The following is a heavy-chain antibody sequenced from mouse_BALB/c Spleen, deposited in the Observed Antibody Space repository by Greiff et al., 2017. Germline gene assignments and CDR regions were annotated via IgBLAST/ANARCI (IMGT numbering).Heavy chain of an antibody. D-gene: IGHD1-1*01. Sequence: EVMLVESGGGLVQPGGSRKLSCAASGFTFSSFGMHWVRQAPEKGLEWVAYISSGSSTIYYADTVKGRFTISRDNPKNTLFLQMTSLRSEDTAMYYCARSGSSYLDYWGQGTTLTVSS. V-gene: IGHV5-17*02. J-gene: IGHJ2*01. CDR1: GFTFSSFG. CDR2: ISSGSSTI. CDR3: ARSGSSYLDY.